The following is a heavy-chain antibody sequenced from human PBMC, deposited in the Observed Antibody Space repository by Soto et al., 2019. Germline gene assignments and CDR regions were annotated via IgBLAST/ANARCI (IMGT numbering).Heavy chain of an antibody. V-gene: IGHV3-23*01. CDR1: GFRLSDSA. D-gene: IGHD2-15*01. J-gene: IGHJ6*03. CDR3: AKNGCSYPACYPYYYYVDV. Sequence: GXSLRLSCAASGFRLSDSAVSWFRQAPVNGLEWVSSLTVTGDSAFYSDSVKGRFTISRDISKSTLYLKMNSLRAEDTAVYYCAKNGCSYPACYPYYYYVDVWGRGTTVTVSS. CDR2: LTVTGDSA.